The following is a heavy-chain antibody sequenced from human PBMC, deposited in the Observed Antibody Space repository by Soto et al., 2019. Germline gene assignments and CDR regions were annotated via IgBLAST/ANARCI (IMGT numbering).Heavy chain of an antibody. CDR2: IGTLHDA. CDR1: GFTFSAFD. CDR3: ARQASYWHGGGGWFDP. J-gene: IGHJ5*02. D-gene: IGHD2-8*02. V-gene: IGHV3-13*01. Sequence: EVQLVESGGGLVEPGGSLRLSCAASGFTFSAFDMHWVRQATGKGLEWVAAIGTLHDAYYPDSVKGRFTISRENAKNSLYLQMNRLRGGDTAVYYCARQASYWHGGGGWFDPWGQGTLVTVSS.